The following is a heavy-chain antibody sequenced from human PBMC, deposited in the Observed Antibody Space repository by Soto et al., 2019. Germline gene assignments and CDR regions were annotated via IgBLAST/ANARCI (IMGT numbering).Heavy chain of an antibody. D-gene: IGHD3-3*01. CDR2: IYSGGST. CDR3: ASLRFLEWLLDY. J-gene: IGHJ4*02. V-gene: IGHV3-53*01. CDR1: GFTVSSNY. Sequence: EVQLVESGGGLIQPGGSLRLSCAASGFTVSSNYMSWVRQAPGKGLEWVSDIYSGGSTYYADSVKGRFTISGDNSKNTLYLQMNSLRAEDTAVYYCASLRFLEWLLDYWGQGTLVTVSS.